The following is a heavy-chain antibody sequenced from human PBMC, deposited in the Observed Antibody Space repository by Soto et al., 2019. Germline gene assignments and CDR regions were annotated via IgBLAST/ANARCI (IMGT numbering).Heavy chain of an antibody. CDR1: GFTFSSYA. Sequence: EVQLLESGGGLVQPGGSLRLSCAASGFTFSSYAMSWVRQAPGKGLEWVSAISGSGGSTYYADSVKGRFTISRDNSKNTLYLQMNSLRAEDTAVYYCAKSGITMIVVVRGAAFDIWGQGTMVTVSS. CDR3: AKSGITMIVVVRGAAFDI. D-gene: IGHD3-22*01. J-gene: IGHJ3*02. V-gene: IGHV3-23*01. CDR2: ISGSGGST.